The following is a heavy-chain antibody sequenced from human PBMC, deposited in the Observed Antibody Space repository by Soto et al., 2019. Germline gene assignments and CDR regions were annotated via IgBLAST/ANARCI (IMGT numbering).Heavy chain of an antibody. J-gene: IGHJ4*02. Sequence: SETLSLTCTVSGGSISSSSYYWGWIRQPPGKGLEWIGSIYYSGSTYYNPSLKSRVTISVDTSKNQFSLKLSSVTAADTAVYYCASYYYDSSGYRVLPVDYWGQGTLVTVSS. CDR1: GGSISSSSYY. V-gene: IGHV4-39*01. CDR2: IYYSGST. D-gene: IGHD3-22*01. CDR3: ASYYYDSSGYRVLPVDY.